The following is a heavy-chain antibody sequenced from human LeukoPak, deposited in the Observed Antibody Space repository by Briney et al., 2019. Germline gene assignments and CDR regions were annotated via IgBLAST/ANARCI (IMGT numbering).Heavy chain of an antibody. Sequence: SETLSLTCTVSGGSISSYYWSWIRQPPGKGLEWIGYIYYSGSTNYNPSLKSRVTISVDTSKNQFSLRLSSVSAADTAVYFCAREDPLVAARGLDYWGQGTLVTVSS. CDR2: IYYSGST. V-gene: IGHV4-59*12. CDR1: GGSISSYY. D-gene: IGHD2-15*01. J-gene: IGHJ4*02. CDR3: AREDPLVAARGLDY.